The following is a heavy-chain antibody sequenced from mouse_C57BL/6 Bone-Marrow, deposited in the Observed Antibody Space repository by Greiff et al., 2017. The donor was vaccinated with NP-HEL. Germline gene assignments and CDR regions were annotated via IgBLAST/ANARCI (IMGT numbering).Heavy chain of an antibody. CDR2: IWTGGGT. CDR1: GFSLTSYA. CDR3: ARNSYYYGSSPFDY. Sequence: VKLQESGPGLVAPSQSLSITCTVSGFSLTSYAISWVRQPPGKGLEWLGVIWTGGGTNYNSALKSRLSISKDNSKSQVFLKMNSLQTDDTARYYGARNSYYYGSSPFDYWGQGTTLTVSS. V-gene: IGHV2-9-1*01. J-gene: IGHJ2*01. D-gene: IGHD1-1*01.